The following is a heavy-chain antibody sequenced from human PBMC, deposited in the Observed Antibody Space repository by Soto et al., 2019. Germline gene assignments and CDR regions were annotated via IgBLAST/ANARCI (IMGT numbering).Heavy chain of an antibody. V-gene: IGHV3-30-3*01. Sequence: PGGSLRLSCAASGFTFSSYAMHWVRQAPGKGLEWVAVISYDGSNKYYADSVKGRFTISRDNSKNTLYLQMNSLRAEDTAVYYCARDLYCSGGSCYGQYWYYYYGMDVWGQGTPVTV. CDR2: ISYDGSNK. D-gene: IGHD2-15*01. CDR3: ARDLYCSGGSCYGQYWYYYYGMDV. CDR1: GFTFSSYA. J-gene: IGHJ6*02.